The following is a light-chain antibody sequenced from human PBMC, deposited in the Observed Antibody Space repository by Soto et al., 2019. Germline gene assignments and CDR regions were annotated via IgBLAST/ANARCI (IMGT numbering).Light chain of an antibody. J-gene: IGLJ2*01. CDR3: ETWGTGIQAVV. Sequence: QPVLTQSPSASASLGASVKLTCTLSSGHSSYAIAWHQQQPEKGPRYLMKLNSDGSHSQGDGIPDRFSGSSSGAERYLTITSLQSEDEADYYCETWGTGIQAVVFGGGTKLTVL. CDR2: LNSDGSH. V-gene: IGLV4-69*01. CDR1: SGHSSYA.